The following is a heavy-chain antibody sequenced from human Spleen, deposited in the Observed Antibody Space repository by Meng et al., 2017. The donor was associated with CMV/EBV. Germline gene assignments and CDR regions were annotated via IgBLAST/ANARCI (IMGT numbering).Heavy chain of an antibody. CDR2: INPIFGTA. CDR3: ARRSQLLGFDL. CDR1: GGPLNSGT. D-gene: IGHD2-21*01. J-gene: IGHJ4*02. V-gene: IGHV1-69*01. Sequence: CKASGGPLNSGTIRWVRQAPGQGLEWMGGINPIFGTATYAQKFPGRVTIISDESTSTAYMNLRSLKSEDTAVYYCARRSQLLGFDLWGQGTLVTVSS.